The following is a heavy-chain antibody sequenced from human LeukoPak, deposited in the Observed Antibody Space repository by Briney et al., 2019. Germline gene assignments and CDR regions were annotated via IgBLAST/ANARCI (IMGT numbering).Heavy chain of an antibody. D-gene: IGHD3-3*01. J-gene: IGHJ4*02. V-gene: IGHV3-23*01. Sequence: GGSLRLSCAASGFTFSSYAMSWVRQAPGKGLEWVSAISGSGGSTYYADSVKGRFTISRDNSKNTLYLQMNSLRAEDTAVYYCAKDSSPDYDFWSGNYFDYWGQGTLVTVSA. CDR1: GFTFSSYA. CDR2: ISGSGGST. CDR3: AKDSSPDYDFWSGNYFDY.